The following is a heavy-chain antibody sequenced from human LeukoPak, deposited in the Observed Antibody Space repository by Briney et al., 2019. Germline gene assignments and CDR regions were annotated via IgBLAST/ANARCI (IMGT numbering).Heavy chain of an antibody. D-gene: IGHD4-17*01. CDR1: GGSFSGYY. J-gene: IGHJ4*02. Sequence: SETLSLTCAVYGGSFSGYYWSWIRQPPGKGLEWIGEINHSGSTNYNPSLKSRVTISVDTSKSQFSLKLSSVTAADTAVYYCARHSYGDYEQCFDYWGQGTLVTVSS. CDR3: ARHSYGDYEQCFDY. CDR2: INHSGST. V-gene: IGHV4-34*01.